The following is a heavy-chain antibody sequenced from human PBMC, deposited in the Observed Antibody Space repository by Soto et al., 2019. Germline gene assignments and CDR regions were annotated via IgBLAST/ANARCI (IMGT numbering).Heavy chain of an antibody. J-gene: IGHJ6*02. CDR3: ASNSLTDYYHYFYSMDV. Sequence: GESLKISCKSSGYSFSSYWIAWVRLMPGKGLEWMGSIYPDDSDTKYSPSFQGQVTISADKSISAAYLQWSSLKASDTAIYHCASNSLTDYYHYFYSMDVCGQGTTVTV. D-gene: IGHD3-9*01. CDR2: IYPDDSDT. V-gene: IGHV5-51*03. CDR1: GYSFSSYW.